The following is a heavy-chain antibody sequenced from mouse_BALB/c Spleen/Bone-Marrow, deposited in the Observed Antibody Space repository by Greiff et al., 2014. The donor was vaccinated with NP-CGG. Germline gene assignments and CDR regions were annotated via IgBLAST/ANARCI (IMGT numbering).Heavy chain of an antibody. D-gene: IGHD1-1*01. CDR1: GFTFSTYA. Sequence: DVHLVQSGGGLVEPGGSLKLSCAASGFTFSTYAMSWVRQTPEKRLEWVATISSGGSYTYYPDSVKGRFTISRDKAKNTLYLQMSSMRSEDAAMYYCARITTVGATGDYWGQGTTLTVSS. V-gene: IGHV5-9-3*01. CDR2: ISSGGSYT. J-gene: IGHJ2*01. CDR3: ARITTVGATGDY.